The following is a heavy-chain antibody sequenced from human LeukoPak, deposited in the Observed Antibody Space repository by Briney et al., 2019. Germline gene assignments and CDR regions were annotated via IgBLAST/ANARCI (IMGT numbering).Heavy chain of an antibody. J-gene: IGHJ3*02. V-gene: IGHV1-69*13. D-gene: IGHD3-22*01. CDR2: IIPMFGTT. Sequence: SVKVSCKASGYTFTSYGISWVRQAPGQGLEWMGGIIPMFGTTNYAQKFQGRVTITADESTSTAYMDLSSLRSEDTAVYYCARDLNFVGIIMTTGSAFDIWGQGTMVTVSS. CDR3: ARDLNFVGIIMTTGSAFDI. CDR1: GYTFTSYG.